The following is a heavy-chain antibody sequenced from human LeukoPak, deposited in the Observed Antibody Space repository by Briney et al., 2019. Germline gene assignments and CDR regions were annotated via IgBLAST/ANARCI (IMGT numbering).Heavy chain of an antibody. D-gene: IGHD3-22*01. Sequence: SETLSLTXAVSGYSISSGYYWGWIRQPPGKGLEWIGSIYHSGSTYYNPSLKSRVTISVDTSKNQFSLKLSSVTAADTAVYYCARGRTYYYDSSGYYYARYFDLWGRGALVTVSS. CDR2: IYHSGST. CDR3: ARGRTYYYDSSGYYYARYFDL. J-gene: IGHJ2*01. CDR1: GYSISSGYY. V-gene: IGHV4-38-2*01.